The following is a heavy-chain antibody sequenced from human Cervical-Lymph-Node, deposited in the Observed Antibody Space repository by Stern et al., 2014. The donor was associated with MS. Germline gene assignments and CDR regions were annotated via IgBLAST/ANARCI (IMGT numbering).Heavy chain of an antibody. CDR1: GYTFSKYW. J-gene: IGHJ4*02. V-gene: IGHV5-51*03. CDR2: IYPDDSDT. CDR3: VRLKDSLTRGTYFDS. Sequence: VQLVESGTEVKKPGASLKISCKGSGYTFSKYWIGWVGQMPGKGLEWMGVIYPDDSDTRYSPSFQGQVTISAEKSISTAFLQWSSLQASDTAMYYCVRLKDSLTRGTYFDSWGQGMLVTGSS. D-gene: IGHD4-17*01.